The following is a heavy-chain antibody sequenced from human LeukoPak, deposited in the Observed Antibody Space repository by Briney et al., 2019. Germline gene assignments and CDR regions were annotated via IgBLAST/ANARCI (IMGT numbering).Heavy chain of an antibody. J-gene: IGHJ6*03. D-gene: IGHD2-15*01. CDR1: GFTFSSYH. CDR3: ARAGPAYTSSPYYQFYYIDV. CDR2: ISTSSSSSYI. V-gene: IGHV3-21*01. Sequence: GGSLRLSCVVSGFTFSSYHMNWVRQAPGKGLEWVSSISTSSSSSYIYYADSVTGRFTISRDNAKNSLYLQMNSLRAEDTAVYYCARAGPAYTSSPYYQFYYIDVWGKGTAVTVSS.